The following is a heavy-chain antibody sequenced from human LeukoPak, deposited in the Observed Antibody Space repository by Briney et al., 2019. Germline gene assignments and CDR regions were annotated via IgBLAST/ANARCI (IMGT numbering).Heavy chain of an antibody. CDR1: GFTFSDSA. CDR2: IAFDGNTK. D-gene: IGHD3-10*02. J-gene: IGHJ6*04. CDR3: AELGITMIGGV. V-gene: IGHV3-30*04. Sequence: GMSLRLSCAASGFTFSDSAMHWVRQAPGEGLEWVAMIAFDGNTKYYADFVKGRFTISRDNAKNSLYLQMNSLRAEDTAVYYCAELGITMIGGVWGRGTTVTISS.